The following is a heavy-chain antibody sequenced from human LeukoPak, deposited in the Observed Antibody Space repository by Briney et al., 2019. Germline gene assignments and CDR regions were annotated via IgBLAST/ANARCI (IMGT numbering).Heavy chain of an antibody. Sequence: PGGSLRLSCAASGFTFSIYSMNWVRQAPGKGLEWVSSISSSSSYIYYADSVKGRFTISRDNAKNSLCLQMNSLRAEDTAVYYCARAKEYSSSLYYFDYWGQGTLVTVSS. J-gene: IGHJ4*02. CDR3: ARAKEYSSSLYYFDY. D-gene: IGHD6-6*01. CDR1: GFTFSIYS. V-gene: IGHV3-21*01. CDR2: ISSSSSYI.